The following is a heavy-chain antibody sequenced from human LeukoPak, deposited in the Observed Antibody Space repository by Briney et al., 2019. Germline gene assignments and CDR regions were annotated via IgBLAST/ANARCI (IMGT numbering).Heavy chain of an antibody. J-gene: IGHJ4*02. CDR1: GGSISSYY. V-gene: IGHV4-59*12. Sequence: SETMSLTCTVSGGSISSYYWSWIRQPPGKGLEWIGYIYYSGSTNYNPSLKSRVTISVDASKNQFSLKLSSVTAADTAVYYCARVGCSSTSCYFDYWGQGTLVTVSS. CDR3: ARVGCSSTSCYFDY. D-gene: IGHD2-2*01. CDR2: IYYSGST.